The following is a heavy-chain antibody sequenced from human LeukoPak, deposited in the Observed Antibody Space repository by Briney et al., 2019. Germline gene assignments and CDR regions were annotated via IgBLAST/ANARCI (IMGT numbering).Heavy chain of an antibody. D-gene: IGHD1-26*01. V-gene: IGHV3-21*01. CDR3: ARGIVVGATAGEGFDI. CDR1: GFTFSTYS. J-gene: IGHJ3*02. Sequence: GGSLRLSCAASGFTFSTYSMNWVRQAPGKGLEWVPSISGSGSHIYYADSVKGRFTISRDNAKNSLYLQMNSLRAEDTAVYYCARGIVVGATAGEGFDIWGQGTMVTVSS. CDR2: ISGSGSHI.